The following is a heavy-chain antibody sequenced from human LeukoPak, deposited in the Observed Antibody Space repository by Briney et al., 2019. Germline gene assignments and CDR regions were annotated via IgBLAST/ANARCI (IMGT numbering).Heavy chain of an antibody. V-gene: IGHV1-46*03. J-gene: IGHJ4*02. CDR1: GYTFTSYY. D-gene: IGHD2-2*01. CDR3: AREIIVVVPAASPQPAGYFDY. CDR2: INLSGGST. Sequence: GASVKVSCKASGYTFTSYYMHWVRQAPGQGLEWMGIINLSGGSTSYAQKFQGRVTMTRDTSTSTVYMELSSLRSEDTAVYYCAREIIVVVPAASPQPAGYFDYWGQGTLVTVSS.